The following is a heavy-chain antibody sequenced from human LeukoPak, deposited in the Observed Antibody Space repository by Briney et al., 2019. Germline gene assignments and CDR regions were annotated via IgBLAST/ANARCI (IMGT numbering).Heavy chain of an antibody. J-gene: IGHJ4*02. D-gene: IGHD5-12*01. CDR2: ISGSGGST. Sequence: GGSLRLSCAASGFTFSSYAMSWVRQAPGKGLEWVSAISGSGGSTYYADSVKGRFTISRDNSKNTLYLQMNSLRAEDTAVYYCARGDGYNFAGHDYWGQGTLVTVSS. CDR3: ARGDGYNFAGHDY. CDR1: GFTFSSYA. V-gene: IGHV3-23*01.